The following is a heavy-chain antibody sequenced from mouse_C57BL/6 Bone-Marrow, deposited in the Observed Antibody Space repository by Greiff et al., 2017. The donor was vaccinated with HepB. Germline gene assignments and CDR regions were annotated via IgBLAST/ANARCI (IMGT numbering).Heavy chain of an antibody. CDR3: IDYYDYDEVYFDY. D-gene: IGHD2-4*01. J-gene: IGHJ2*01. CDR2: IDPENGDT. V-gene: IGHV14-4*01. Sequence: EVQLQQSGAELVRPGASVKLSCTASGFNIKDDYMHWVKQRPEQGLEWIGWIDPENGDTEYASKFQGKATITADTSSNTAYLQLSSLTSEDTAVYYCIDYYDYDEVYFDYWGQGTTLTVSS. CDR1: GFNIKDDY.